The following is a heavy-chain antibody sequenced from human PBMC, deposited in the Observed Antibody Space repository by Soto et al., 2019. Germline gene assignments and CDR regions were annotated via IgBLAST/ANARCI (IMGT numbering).Heavy chain of an antibody. J-gene: IGHJ5*02. V-gene: IGHV4-34*01. CDR2: INHSGST. Sequence: PSETLSLTCAVYGGSFSGYYWSWIRQPPGKGLEWIGEINHSGSTNYNPSLKSRVTISVDTSKNQFSLKLSSVTAADTAVYYCARGWDYSNSAGNWFDPWGQGTLVTVSS. D-gene: IGHD4-4*01. CDR1: GGSFSGYY. CDR3: ARGWDYSNSAGNWFDP.